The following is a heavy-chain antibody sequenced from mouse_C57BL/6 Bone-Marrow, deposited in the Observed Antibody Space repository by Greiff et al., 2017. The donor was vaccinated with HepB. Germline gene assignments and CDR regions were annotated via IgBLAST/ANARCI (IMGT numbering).Heavy chain of an antibody. Sequence: EVQGVESGGGLVQPGGSLKLSCAASGFTFSDYYMYWVRQTPEKRLEWVAYISNGGGSTYYPDTVKGRFTISRDNAKNTLYLQMSRLKSEDTAMYYCARRGGYGSSSYAMDYWGQGTSVTVSS. CDR2: ISNGGGST. V-gene: IGHV5-12*01. D-gene: IGHD1-1*01. J-gene: IGHJ4*01. CDR3: ARRGGYGSSSYAMDY. CDR1: GFTFSDYY.